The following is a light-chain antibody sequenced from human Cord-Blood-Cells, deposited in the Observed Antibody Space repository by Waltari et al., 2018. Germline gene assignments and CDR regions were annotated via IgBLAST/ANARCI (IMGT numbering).Light chain of an antibody. V-gene: IGLV2-14*01. CDR3: SSYTSSSTWV. J-gene: IGLJ3*02. CDR1: SSDVGGYNY. CDR2: EVS. Sequence: QSALTQPASVSGSPGQSITISRTGTSSDVGGYNYVSCYQQHPGKAPKLMIYEVSNRPSGVSNRFSGSKSGNTASLTISGLQAEDEADYYCSSYTSSSTWVFGGGTKLTVL.